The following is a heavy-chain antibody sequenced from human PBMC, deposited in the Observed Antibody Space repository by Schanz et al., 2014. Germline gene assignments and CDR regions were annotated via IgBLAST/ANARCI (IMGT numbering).Heavy chain of an antibody. CDR2: MNQDGSVK. V-gene: IGHV3-7*01. J-gene: IGHJ4*02. Sequence: EVQLVESGGGLVQPGRSLRLSCAGSGFSFSDYGMHWVRQAPGKGLEWVANMNQDGSVKNYVDSVKGRFTISRDNAKNSLYLQMNSLRAEDSAVYYCTRGSGSRSYGWYYDSWGQGTLVTVSS. D-gene: IGHD3-10*01. CDR3: TRGSGSRSYGWYYDS. CDR1: GFSFSDYG.